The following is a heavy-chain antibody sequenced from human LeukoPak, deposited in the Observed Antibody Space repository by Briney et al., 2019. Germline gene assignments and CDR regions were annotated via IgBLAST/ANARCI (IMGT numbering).Heavy chain of an antibody. CDR2: IYAGGNT. CDR3: ARGQTDLLRNYFDY. J-gene: IGHJ4*02. V-gene: IGHV3-66*01. Sequence: PGGSLRLSCAASGFMVGHKFMSWVRQAPGKGLEWLSIIYAGGNTYSADSVKGRFTISRDNSRNTVHLQMTNLRDDDTAVYYCARGQTDLLRNYFDYWGPGTPVTVSS. CDR1: GFMVGHKF.